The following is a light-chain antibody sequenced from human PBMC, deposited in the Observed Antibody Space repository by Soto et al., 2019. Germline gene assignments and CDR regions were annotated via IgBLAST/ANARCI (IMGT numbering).Light chain of an antibody. V-gene: IGLV2-11*01. CDR3: CSYPGNFMFYV. J-gene: IGLJ1*01. CDR2: DVN. CDR1: SNDVGGNNF. Sequence: QSALTQPRSVSGSPGQSVTISCSGTSNDVGGNNFVSWYQQHPGKAPKLMISDVNKRPSGVPDRFSGSKSGNTASLTISGLQAEDEADYYCCSYPGNFMFYVFGTGTKVTVL.